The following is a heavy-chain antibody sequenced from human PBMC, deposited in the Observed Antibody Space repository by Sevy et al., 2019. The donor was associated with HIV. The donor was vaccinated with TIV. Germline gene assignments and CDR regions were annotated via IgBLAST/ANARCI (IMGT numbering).Heavy chain of an antibody. J-gene: IGHJ3*01. V-gene: IGHV4-34*01. CDR1: GGSFSGYY. Sequence: SETLSLSCAVYGGSFSGYYWSWIRQPPGKRLEWIGEINHSGNTNYNPSLKSRVAISVDTSKNQFSLMLSSVTAADTAVYYCARAWSGGGDIVATIGLGDAFDVWGQGTMVTVSS. CDR2: INHSGNT. D-gene: IGHD5-12*01. CDR3: ARAWSGGGDIVATIGLGDAFDV.